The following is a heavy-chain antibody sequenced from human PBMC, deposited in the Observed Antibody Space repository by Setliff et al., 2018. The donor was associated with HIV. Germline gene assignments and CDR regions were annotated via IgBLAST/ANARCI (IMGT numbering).Heavy chain of an antibody. CDR3: ARAAAGYFDY. CDR1: GFTFSSYE. V-gene: IGHV3-48*03. D-gene: IGHD6-13*01. CDR2: ISSSGSTI. J-gene: IGHJ4*02. Sequence: PGGSLRLSCAASGFTFSSYEMNWVRQAPGKGLEWVSYISSSGSTIYYADSVKGRFTTSRDNAKNSLYLQMNSLRVEDTAVYYCARAAAGYFDYWGQGTLVTVSS.